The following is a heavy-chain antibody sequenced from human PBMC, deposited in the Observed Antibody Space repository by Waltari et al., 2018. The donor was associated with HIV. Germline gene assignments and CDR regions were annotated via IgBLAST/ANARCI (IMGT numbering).Heavy chain of an antibody. CDR1: GFTFSSYW. J-gene: IGHJ4*02. V-gene: IGHV3-7*04. CDR3: ARGGFYGSGSKVN. D-gene: IGHD3-10*01. CDR2: IKQDGSEK. Sequence: EVQLVESGGGLVQPGGSLRLSCAASGFTFSSYWMSWVRQAPGKGLGVVANIKQDGSEKYYVDSVNGRFTISRDNAENSLYLQMNSLRAEDTAVYYCARGGFYGSGSKVNWGQGTLVTVSS.